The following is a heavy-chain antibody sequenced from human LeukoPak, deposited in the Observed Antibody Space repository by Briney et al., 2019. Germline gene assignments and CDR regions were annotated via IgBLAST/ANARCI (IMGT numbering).Heavy chain of an antibody. D-gene: IGHD3-10*01. CDR3: ARGHLGLSP. CDR1: GGSISGYS. CDR2: FHNSRTT. Sequence: SETLSLTCTVSGGSISGYSWTWIRQPPGQGLEWIGYFHNSRTTSYNPSLTGRVIISVDTAMDQISLKLNSVTAADAAVYYCARGHLGLSPWGQGTLVTVSS. V-gene: IGHV4-59*01. J-gene: IGHJ5*02.